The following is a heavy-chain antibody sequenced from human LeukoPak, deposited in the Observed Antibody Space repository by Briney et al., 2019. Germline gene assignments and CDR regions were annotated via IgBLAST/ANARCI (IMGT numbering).Heavy chain of an antibody. Sequence: GGSLRLSCAASGFTFSSYAMSWVRQAPGKGLEWVSAISGSGGSTYYADSVKGRFTISRDNSKNTLYLQMNSLRAEDTALYYCAREEKVGAKYYYYMDVWGKGTTVTVSS. CDR1: GFTFSSYA. V-gene: IGHV3-23*01. CDR3: AREEKVGAKYYYYMDV. CDR2: ISGSGGST. J-gene: IGHJ6*03. D-gene: IGHD1-26*01.